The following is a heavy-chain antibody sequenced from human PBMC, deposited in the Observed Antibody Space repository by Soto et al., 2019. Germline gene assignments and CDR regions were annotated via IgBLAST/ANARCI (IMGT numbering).Heavy chain of an antibody. D-gene: IGHD2-2*01. CDR2: IRSKAYGGTT. J-gene: IGHJ6*03. CDR1: GFTFGDYA. CDR3: TRVVVDIVVVPAANSDMDV. V-gene: IGHV3-49*03. Sequence: GGSLRLSCTASGFTFGDYAMSWFRQAPGKGLEWVGFIRSKAYGGTTEYAASVKGRFTISRDDSKSIGYLQMNSLKTEDTAVYYCTRVVVDIVVVPAANSDMDVWGKGTTVTVSS.